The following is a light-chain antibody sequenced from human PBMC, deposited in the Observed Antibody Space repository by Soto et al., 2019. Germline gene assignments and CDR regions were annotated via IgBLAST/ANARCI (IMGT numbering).Light chain of an antibody. J-gene: IGLJ1*01. CDR3: NSFTSSNTLHYV. V-gene: IGLV2-14*01. Sequence: QSVLTQPASVSGSSGQSITISCSGTNSDIGSYNYVSWYLQHPGKAPKLIVFEVSNRPSGISDRFSGSKSGNTAYLTISGLQTEDEAVYYCNSFTSSNTLHYVLGNGTKVT. CDR1: NSDIGSYNY. CDR2: EVS.